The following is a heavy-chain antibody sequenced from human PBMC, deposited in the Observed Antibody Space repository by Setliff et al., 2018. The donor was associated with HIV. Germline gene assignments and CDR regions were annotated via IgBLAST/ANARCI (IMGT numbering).Heavy chain of an antibody. D-gene: IGHD6-13*01. CDR2: IRPADSDT. V-gene: IGHV5-51*01. CDR3: ARVFSAGWFDS. Sequence: PGESLKISCKTSGYGFTTNWVGWVRQMPGKGLEWMGIIRPADSDTRVNPSFQGHVTISADKSISTTYLQWSSLRASDTAMYYCARVFSAGWFDSWGQGTLVTVSS. CDR1: GYGFTTNW. J-gene: IGHJ5*01.